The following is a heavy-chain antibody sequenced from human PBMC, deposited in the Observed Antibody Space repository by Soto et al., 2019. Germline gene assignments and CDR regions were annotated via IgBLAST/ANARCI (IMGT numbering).Heavy chain of an antibody. J-gene: IGHJ6*02. Sequence: QVQLVESGGGVVQPGRSLRLSCAASGFTFSSYAMHWVRQAPGKGLEWVAVISYDGSNKYYADSVKGRFTISRDNSKNTLYLQMNSLRAEDTAVYYCARDPLATTVPYYYYGTDVWCQGTTVTVSS. CDR2: ISYDGSNK. V-gene: IGHV3-30-3*01. CDR3: ARDPLATTVPYYYYGTDV. D-gene: IGHD4-4*01. CDR1: GFTFSSYA.